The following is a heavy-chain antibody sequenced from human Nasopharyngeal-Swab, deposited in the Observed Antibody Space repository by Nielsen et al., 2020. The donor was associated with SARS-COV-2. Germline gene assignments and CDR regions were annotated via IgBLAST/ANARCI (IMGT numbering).Heavy chain of an antibody. Sequence: GESLKISCAASGFTFSSYWMHWVRQAPGKGLVWVSRINSDGSSTSYADSVKGRFTISRDNAKNTLYLQMNSLRAEDTAVYYCASSVAGTTSFDYWCQGTLVTVSS. D-gene: IGHD6-19*01. CDR2: INSDGSST. V-gene: IGHV3-74*01. CDR1: GFTFSSYW. CDR3: ASSVAGTTSFDY. J-gene: IGHJ4*02.